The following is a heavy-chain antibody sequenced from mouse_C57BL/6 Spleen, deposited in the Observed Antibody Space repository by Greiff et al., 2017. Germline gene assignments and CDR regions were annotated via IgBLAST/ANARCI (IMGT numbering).Heavy chain of an antibody. J-gene: IGHJ2*01. Sequence: EVQRVEPGGGLVKPGGSLKLSCAASGFTFSSYAMSWVRQTPEKRLEWVATISDGGSYTYYPDNVKGRFTISRDNAKNNLYLQMRHLKAEDTAMYYCARGGYSKNFDYWGQGTTLTVSS. CDR1: GFTFSSYA. D-gene: IGHD2-5*01. V-gene: IGHV5-4*01. CDR3: ARGGYSKNFDY. CDR2: ISDGGSYT.